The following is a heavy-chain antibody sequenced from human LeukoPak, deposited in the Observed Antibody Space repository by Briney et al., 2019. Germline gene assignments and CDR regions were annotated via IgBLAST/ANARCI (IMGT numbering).Heavy chain of an antibody. J-gene: IGHJ4*02. V-gene: IGHV5-51*01. CDR2: VHPGDSDT. CDR1: GYSFTSYW. CDR3: ARHSDYVWGSYRPTRY. D-gene: IGHD3-16*02. Sequence: GESLKISCKGSGYSFTSYWIGWVRQMPGKGLEWMGIVHPGDSDTRYSPSFQGQVTISADKSISTAYLQWSSLKASDTAMYYCARHSDYVWGSYRPTRYWGQGTLVTVSS.